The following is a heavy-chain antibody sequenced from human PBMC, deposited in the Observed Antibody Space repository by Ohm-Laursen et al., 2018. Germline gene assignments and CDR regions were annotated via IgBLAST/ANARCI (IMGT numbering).Heavy chain of an antibody. V-gene: IGHV3-7*01. D-gene: IGHD3-16*01. J-gene: IGHJ4*02. CDR2: IKPDGNEK. CDR3: AVGGHVDY. CDR1: GFTFNTFW. Sequence: SLRLSCAASGFTFNTFWMTWVRQAPGKGLEWVANIKPDGNEKHYVDSVMGRFTISRDNAKNSLYLQLNSLRTEDTAVYYCAVGGHVDYLGQGTLVTVSS.